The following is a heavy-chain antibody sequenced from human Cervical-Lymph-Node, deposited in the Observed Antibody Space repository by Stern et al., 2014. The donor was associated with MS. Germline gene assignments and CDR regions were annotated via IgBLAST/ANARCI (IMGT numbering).Heavy chain of an antibody. J-gene: IGHJ4*02. D-gene: IGHD4-17*01. CDR2: INGPPGDT. CDR1: GYTFSAYY. CDR3: AREGRSTVTTAAAY. Sequence: VQLVQSGTEVKKPGASVKVSCKASGYTFSAYYVHWVRQAPGQGLEWMGRINGPPGDTNYAQKFQGRVTMDRDPSISTAYLELASLRSDDTAVYYCAREGRSTVTTAAAYWGQGTLVTVSS. V-gene: IGHV1-2*06.